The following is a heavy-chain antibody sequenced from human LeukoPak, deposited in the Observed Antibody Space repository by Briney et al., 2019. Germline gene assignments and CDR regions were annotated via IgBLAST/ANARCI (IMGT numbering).Heavy chain of an antibody. CDR3: VREVADYYDSSGFES. J-gene: IGHJ5*01. CDR2: LYDDGNT. V-gene: IGHV3-53*01. CDR1: GLTVSSNY. D-gene: IGHD3-22*01. Sequence: PGGSLRLSCAASGLTVSSNYMNWVRQAPGKGLEWVSVLYDDGNTYYADSVRGRFTISRDNSKNTLYLQMNRLRTEDTAVYFCVREVADYYDSSGFESWGRGTLVIVSS.